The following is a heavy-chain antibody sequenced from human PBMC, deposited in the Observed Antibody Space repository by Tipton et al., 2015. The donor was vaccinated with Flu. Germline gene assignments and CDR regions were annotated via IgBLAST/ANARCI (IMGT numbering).Heavy chain of an antibody. J-gene: IGHJ4*02. CDR2: IYYSGVT. Sequence: TLSLTCTVSGGSINSRSYYWGWIRQSPGKGLEWIGNIYYSGVTYYNSSLKSRVTISIDKSRNQFSLKLKSVTAADTAVYYCAKDRGPLAFCTSSSCYIDHWGQGALVTVSS. V-gene: IGHV4-39*07. D-gene: IGHD2-2*02. CDR3: AKDRGPLAFCTSSSCYIDH. CDR1: GGSINSRSYY.